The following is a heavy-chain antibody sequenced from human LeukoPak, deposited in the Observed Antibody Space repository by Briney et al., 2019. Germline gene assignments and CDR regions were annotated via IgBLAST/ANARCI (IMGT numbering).Heavy chain of an antibody. CDR2: IYYSGST. D-gene: IGHD2-2*01. V-gene: IGHV4-39*07. CDR1: GGSISSSSYY. J-gene: IGHJ4*02. Sequence: PSETLSLTCTVSGGSISSSSYYWGWIRQPPGKGLEWIGSIYYSGSTYYNPSLKSRVTISVDTSKNQFSLKLSSVTAADTAVYYCARDFPPCSSTSCSDYWGQGTLVTVSS. CDR3: ARDFPPCSSTSCSDY.